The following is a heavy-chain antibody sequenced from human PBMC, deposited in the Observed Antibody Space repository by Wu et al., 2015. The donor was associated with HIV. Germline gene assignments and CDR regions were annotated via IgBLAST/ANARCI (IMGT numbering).Heavy chain of an antibody. Sequence: QVQLVQSGAEVKKPGASVKVSCKASGYTFTGYYMHWVRQAPGQGLEWMGWINPNSGGTNYAQKFQGRVTMTRDTSISTAYMELSRLRSDDTAVYYCARGYYDSSGYYYAPDAFDIWAKGQWSP. J-gene: IGHJ3*02. CDR2: INPNSGGT. V-gene: IGHV1-2*02. D-gene: IGHD3-22*01. CDR1: GYTFTGYY. CDR3: ARGYYDSSGYYYAPDAFDI.